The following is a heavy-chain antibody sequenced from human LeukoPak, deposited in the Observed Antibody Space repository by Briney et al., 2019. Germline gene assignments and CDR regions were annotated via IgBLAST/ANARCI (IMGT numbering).Heavy chain of an antibody. J-gene: IGHJ6*03. Sequence: PSETLSLTCTVSGGSISSSSYYWSWIRQPPGKGLEWIGYIYYSGSTNYNPSLKSRVTISVDTSKNQFSLKLSSVTAADTAVYYCAGTAAHYYYYYYMDVWGKGTTVTVSS. CDR3: AGTAAHYYYYYYMDV. CDR2: IYYSGST. CDR1: GGSISSSSYY. V-gene: IGHV4-61*01.